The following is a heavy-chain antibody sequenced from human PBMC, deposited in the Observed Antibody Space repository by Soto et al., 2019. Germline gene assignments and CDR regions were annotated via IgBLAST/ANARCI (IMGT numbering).Heavy chain of an antibody. CDR1: GCACMSYR. CDR2: ISSSSSYI. CDR3: ARVYRYGFIDY. Sequence: SGTASGCACMSYRMNGVRQAPGKGLEWVSSISSSSSYIYYADSVKGRFTISRDNAKNSLYLQMNSLRAEDTAVYYCARVYRYGFIDYLGQGTLVTVS. D-gene: IGHD5-18*01. V-gene: IGHV3-21*01. J-gene: IGHJ4*02.